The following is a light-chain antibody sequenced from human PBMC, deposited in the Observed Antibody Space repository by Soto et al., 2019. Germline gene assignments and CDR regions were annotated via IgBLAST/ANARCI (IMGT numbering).Light chain of an antibody. CDR3: QQYTTWWT. CDR2: DAS. V-gene: IGKV3-15*01. CDR1: QSVSSN. J-gene: IGKJ1*01. Sequence: IVMTQSPATLSGSPGESASLSCRASQSVSSNLAWYQQKPGQGPSLLIYDASTRATGIPARFSGRGSGTEFTLTLSSLQSEDFAVYSCQQYTTWWTFGQAPK.